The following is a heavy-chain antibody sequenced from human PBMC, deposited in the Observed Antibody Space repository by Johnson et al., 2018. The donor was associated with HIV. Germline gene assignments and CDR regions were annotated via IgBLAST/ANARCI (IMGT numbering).Heavy chain of an antibody. V-gene: IGHV3-NL1*01. Sequence: QVQLVESGGGVVQPGRSLRLSCAASGFTFSSYAMHWVRQAPGKGLEWVSVIYSGGSTYYADSVKGRFTISRDNSKNTLYLHMNRLRAEDTAMYYCARVVYDSSGYDWVDAFDIWGQGTMVTVSS. CDR2: IYSGGST. D-gene: IGHD3-22*01. CDR3: ARVVYDSSGYDWVDAFDI. J-gene: IGHJ3*02. CDR1: GFTFSSYA.